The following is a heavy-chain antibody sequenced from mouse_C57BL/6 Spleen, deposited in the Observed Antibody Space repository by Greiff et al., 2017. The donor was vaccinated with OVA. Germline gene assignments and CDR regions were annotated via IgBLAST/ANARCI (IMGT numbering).Heavy chain of an antibody. CDR3: ARAGLSFSSNYDAMDY. CDR2: ISYSGST. J-gene: IGHJ4*01. V-gene: IGHV3-1*01. CDR1: GYSITSGYD. D-gene: IGHD2-5*01. Sequence: DVKLVESGPGMVKPSQSLSLTCTVTGYSITSGYDWHWIRHFPGNKLEWMGYISYSGSTNYNPSLKSRISITHDTSKNHFFLKLNSVTTEDTATYYCARAGLSFSSNYDAMDYWGQGTSVTVSS.